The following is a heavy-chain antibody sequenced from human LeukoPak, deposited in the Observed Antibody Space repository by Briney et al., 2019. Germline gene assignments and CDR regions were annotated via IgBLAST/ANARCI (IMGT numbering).Heavy chain of an antibody. CDR1: GGSFSGYY. Sequence: PSETLSLTCAVYGGSFSGYYWSWIRQPPGKGLEWIGEIKHSGSTNYNPSLKSRVTISVDTSKNQFSLKLSSVTAADTAVYYCARPGEYSSSWYGYWGQGTLVTVSS. CDR2: IKHSGST. V-gene: IGHV4-34*01. J-gene: IGHJ4*02. CDR3: ARPGEYSSSWYGY. D-gene: IGHD6-13*01.